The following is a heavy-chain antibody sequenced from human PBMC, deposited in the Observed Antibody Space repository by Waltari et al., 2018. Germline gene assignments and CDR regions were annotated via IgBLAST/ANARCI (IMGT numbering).Heavy chain of an antibody. Sequence: QVQLVQSGAEVKKPGASVKVSCKASGYTFTGYYMHWVRQAPGQGLEWMGWINPNSGGTNYAQKFQGRVTMTRDTSISTAYMELSRLRSDDTAVYYCAREEGDYYDSSGAYFQHWGQGTLVTVSS. CDR2: INPNSGGT. CDR3: AREEGDYYDSSGAYFQH. D-gene: IGHD3-22*01. CDR1: GYTFTGYY. J-gene: IGHJ1*01. V-gene: IGHV1-2*02.